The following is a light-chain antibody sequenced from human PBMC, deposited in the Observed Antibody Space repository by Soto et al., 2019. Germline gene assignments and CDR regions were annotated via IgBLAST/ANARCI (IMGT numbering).Light chain of an antibody. CDR3: KQYNSYSGT. Sequence: DIEMTHSPSTLSASVGDRVTITCRASQSISSWLAWYQQKPGKAPKLLIYDASSLESGVPSRFSGSGSGKELTLTISSLQPDDFATYYFKQYNSYSGTFGQGTKGDIX. J-gene: IGKJ1*01. CDR2: DAS. V-gene: IGKV1-5*01. CDR1: QSISSW.